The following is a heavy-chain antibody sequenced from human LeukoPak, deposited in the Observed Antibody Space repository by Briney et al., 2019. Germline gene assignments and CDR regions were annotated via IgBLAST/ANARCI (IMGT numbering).Heavy chain of an antibody. CDR3: ARDEARYSSGYYPNWFDP. D-gene: IGHD3-22*01. J-gene: IGHJ5*02. Sequence: ASVKVSCKASGYTFTSYGISWVRQAPGQGLEWMGWISGYNGYTHYAHNLQGRVTMTTDTSTSTAYLELRSLRSDDTAVYYCARDEARYSSGYYPNWFDPWGQGTLVTVSS. CDR2: ISGYNGYT. CDR1: GYTFTSYG. V-gene: IGHV1-18*01.